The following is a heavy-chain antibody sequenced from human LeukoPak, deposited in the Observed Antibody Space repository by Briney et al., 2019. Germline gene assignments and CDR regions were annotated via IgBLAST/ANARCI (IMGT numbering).Heavy chain of an antibody. CDR1: GGSFSGYY. V-gene: IGHV4-34*01. Sequence: SETLSLTCAVYGGSFSGYYWSWIRQPPGKGLEWIGEINHSGSTNYNPSLKSRVTISVDTSKNQFSLKLSSVTAADTAVYYCARRPYSGSYYYYYYYMDVWGKGTTVTVSS. D-gene: IGHD1-26*01. J-gene: IGHJ6*03. CDR3: ARRPYSGSYYYYYYYMDV. CDR2: INHSGST.